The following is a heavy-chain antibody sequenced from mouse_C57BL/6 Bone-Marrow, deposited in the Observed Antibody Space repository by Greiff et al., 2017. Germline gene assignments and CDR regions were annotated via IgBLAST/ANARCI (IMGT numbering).Heavy chain of an antibody. Sequence: QVQLQQSGPELVKPGASVKISCKASGYAFSSSWMNWVKQRPGKGLEWIGRIYPGDGDTNYNGKFKGEATLSADKSSRTAYMQLSSRTSEDAAVYFCARTGITTVVATADYWGQGTTLTVSS. CDR2: IYPGDGDT. D-gene: IGHD1-1*01. CDR3: ARTGITTVVATADY. J-gene: IGHJ2*01. CDR1: GYAFSSSW. V-gene: IGHV1-82*01.